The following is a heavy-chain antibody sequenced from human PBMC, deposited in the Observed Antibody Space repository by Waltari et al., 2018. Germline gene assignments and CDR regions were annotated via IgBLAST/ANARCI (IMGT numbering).Heavy chain of an antibody. Sequence: QVQLQESGPGLVQPSETLSLTCAVSGGPTRAMYYWTWIRQPPGKGLEWIGNIYGNSASTYYNPSLKSRVTISKDTSKNQFFLKLSSVTAADTAVYYCAREDYGSPDYWGQGVLVTVSS. J-gene: IGHJ4*02. V-gene: IGHV4-39*07. CDR3: AREDYGSPDY. D-gene: IGHD4-17*01. CDR2: IYGNSAST. CDR1: GGPTRAMYY.